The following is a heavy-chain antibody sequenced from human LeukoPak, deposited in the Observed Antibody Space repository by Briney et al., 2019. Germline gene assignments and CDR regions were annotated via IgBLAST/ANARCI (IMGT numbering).Heavy chain of an antibody. CDR3: AREGPSRLRPDAFDI. CDR1: GFTVSSNY. D-gene: IGHD6-25*01. Sequence: PGGSLRLSCAASGFTVSSNYMSWVRQARGTGLEGVSVIYSGGSTYYADSVKGRFTISRDNSKNTLYLQMNSLRAEDTAVYYCAREGPSRLRPDAFDIWGQGTMVTVSS. J-gene: IGHJ3*02. V-gene: IGHV3-53*01. CDR2: IYSGGST.